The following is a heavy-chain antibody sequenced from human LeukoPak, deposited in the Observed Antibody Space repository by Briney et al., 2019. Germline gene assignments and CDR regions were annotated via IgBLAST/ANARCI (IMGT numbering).Heavy chain of an antibody. CDR1: GFTFGDYA. J-gene: IGHJ4*02. Sequence: GRSLRLSCTASGFTFGDYAMSWFRQAPGKGLEWVGFIRSKAYGGTTEYAASVKGRFTISRDDSKSIAYLQMNSLKTEDTAVYYCTRGSSGRDYYDSSGYYPMLVEDYWGQGTLVTVSS. V-gene: IGHV3-49*03. D-gene: IGHD3-22*01. CDR3: TRGSSGRDYYDSSGYYPMLVEDY. CDR2: IRSKAYGGTT.